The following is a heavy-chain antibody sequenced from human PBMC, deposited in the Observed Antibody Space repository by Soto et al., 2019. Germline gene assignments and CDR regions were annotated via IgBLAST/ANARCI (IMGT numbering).Heavy chain of an antibody. CDR2: ISYDSTKT. CDR3: ARTRSAWSDFHYYSLDV. CDR1: GFTFNSYG. J-gene: IGHJ6*02. Sequence: QVQLVESGGGVVQPGRSLRLSCAASGFTFNSYGMHWVRQGPGNGLEWVAFISYDSTKTYYADSVKGRFTISRDNSNSGLYVQMNSLTCDDTAFYYCARTRSAWSDFHYYSLDVWGQGTTVTVSS. V-gene: IGHV3-30*03. D-gene: IGHD1-26*01.